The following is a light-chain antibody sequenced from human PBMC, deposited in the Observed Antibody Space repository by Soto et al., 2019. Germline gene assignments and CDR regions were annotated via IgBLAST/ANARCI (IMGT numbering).Light chain of an antibody. V-gene: IGKV3-20*01. J-gene: IGKJ1*01. Sequence: EIVLTQSPGTLSLSPGERATLFCRASQSVSKYLGWYQQKPGQAPRLPIYAASNRATGIPDRFSGSGSGTDFTLTIRRLEPEDFAVYYCQHYSSSPTTFGQGTKVEVK. CDR3: QHYSSSPTT. CDR2: AAS. CDR1: QSVSKY.